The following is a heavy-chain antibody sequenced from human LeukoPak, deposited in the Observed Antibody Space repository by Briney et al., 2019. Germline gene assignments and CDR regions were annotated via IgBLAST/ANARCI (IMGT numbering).Heavy chain of an antibody. Sequence: GGSLRLSCAASGFTFSSYSMNWVRQAPGKGLEWVSSISSSSSYIYYADSVKGRFTISRDNAKNSLYLQMNSLRAEDTAVYDCASYSRSSDAIDYWGQGTLVTVSS. D-gene: IGHD6-6*01. CDR2: ISSSSSYI. J-gene: IGHJ4*02. V-gene: IGHV3-21*01. CDR1: GFTFSSYS. CDR3: ASYSRSSDAIDY.